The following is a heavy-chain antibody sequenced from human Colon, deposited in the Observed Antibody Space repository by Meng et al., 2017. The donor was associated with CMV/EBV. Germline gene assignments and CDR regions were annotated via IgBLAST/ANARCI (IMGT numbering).Heavy chain of an antibody. D-gene: IGHD3-22*01. CDR1: GGSISSSS. V-gene: IGHV3-21*04. J-gene: IGHJ2*01. Sequence: ETLSLTCTVSGGSISSSSYYWGWIRQPPGKGLEWVSSITSTSTYIYYADSVKGRFTISRDNAKNSLYLQMNSLRAEDTALYYCAKNQYYHGSSGYLYWYFGLWGRGTLVTVSS. CDR3: AKNQYYHGSSGYLYWYFGL. CDR2: ITSTSTYI.